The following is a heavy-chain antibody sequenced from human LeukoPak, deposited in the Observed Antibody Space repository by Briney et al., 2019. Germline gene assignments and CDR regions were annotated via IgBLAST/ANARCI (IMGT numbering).Heavy chain of an antibody. D-gene: IGHD3-3*01. J-gene: IGHJ6*03. Sequence: PGGSLRLSCAASGFTFSSYSMNWVRQAPGKGLEWVSYISSSSSTIYYADSVKGRFTISRDNAKNSLYLQMNSLRAEDTAVYYCARGGFLEWFALAGGSDYYYMDVWGKGTTVTVSS. CDR3: ARGGFLEWFALAGGSDYYYMDV. CDR1: GFTFSSYS. V-gene: IGHV3-48*01. CDR2: ISSSSSTI.